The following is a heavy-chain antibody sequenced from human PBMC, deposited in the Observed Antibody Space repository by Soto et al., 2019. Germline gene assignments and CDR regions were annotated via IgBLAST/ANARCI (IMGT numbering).Heavy chain of an antibody. V-gene: IGHV3-48*02. D-gene: IGHD6-19*01. CDR3: VRDRMWEQWLGPHDAFEI. J-gene: IGHJ3*02. CDR2: ISSTSSTI. CDR1: GFTLRPYS. Sequence: GGSLRLSCAASGFTLRPYSLSWVRQAPGKGLEWISYISSTSSTIYYADSVKGRFTISRDNAKNSLWLQMNSLRDEDTAMYYCVRDRMWEQWLGPHDAFEIWGQGTMVTVSS.